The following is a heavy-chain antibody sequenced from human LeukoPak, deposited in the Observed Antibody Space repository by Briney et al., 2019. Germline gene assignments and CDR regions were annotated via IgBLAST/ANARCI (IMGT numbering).Heavy chain of an antibody. Sequence: PGGSLRLSCAASGFTFSDYYLSWVRQAPGKGLEWVSYISSSGNTMDYADSVKGRFTISRDNAKNSMYLQMNSLRAEDTAVYYCARDYEYGGYAYWGQGTLVTVSS. J-gene: IGHJ4*02. D-gene: IGHD5-12*01. V-gene: IGHV3-11*01. CDR2: ISSSGNTM. CDR3: ARDYEYGGYAY. CDR1: GFTFSDYY.